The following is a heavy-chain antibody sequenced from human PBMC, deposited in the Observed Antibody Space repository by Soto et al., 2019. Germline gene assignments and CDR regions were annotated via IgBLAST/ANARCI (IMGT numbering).Heavy chain of an antibody. J-gene: IGHJ4*02. D-gene: IGHD2-2*02. CDR3: AREYTYGSNFFDC. V-gene: IGHV4-31*03. CDR1: GGSISSSAYY. CDR2: ISHSGST. Sequence: QVQLQESGPGLVKPSQTLSLTCTVSGGSISSSAYYWSWIRQHPGKGLEWIGYISHSGSTYYNPSIKSRVINSVDTSKIQFSLSLPSVTAADTAVDYCAREYTYGSNFFDCWGQGALVTVSS.